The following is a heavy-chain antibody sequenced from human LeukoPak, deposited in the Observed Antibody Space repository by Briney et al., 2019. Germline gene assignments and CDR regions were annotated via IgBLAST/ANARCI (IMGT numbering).Heavy chain of an antibody. D-gene: IGHD2-21*01. V-gene: IGHV4-61*02. CDR3: ARDVVVILSWFDP. Sequence: SETLSLTCTVSGGSISSGNYYWSWIRQPAGKGLEWIGRIYTSGSTNYNPSLKSRVTISVDTSKNQFSLKLSSVTAADTAVYYCARDVVVILSWFDPWGQGTLVTVSS. CDR1: GGSISSGNYY. CDR2: IYTSGST. J-gene: IGHJ5*02.